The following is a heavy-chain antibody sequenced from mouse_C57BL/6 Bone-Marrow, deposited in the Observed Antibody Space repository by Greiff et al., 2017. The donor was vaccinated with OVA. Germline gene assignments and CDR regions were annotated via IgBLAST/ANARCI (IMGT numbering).Heavy chain of an antibody. CDR2: IDPSDSYT. Sequence: QVQLKQPGAELVRPGTSVKLSCKASGYTFTSYWMHWVKQRPGQGLEWIGVIDPSDSYTNYNQKFKGKATLTVDTSSSTAYMKLSSLTSEDSAVYYCAREDSNGFDYWGQGTTLTVSS. CDR1: GYTFTSYW. CDR3: AREDSNGFDY. V-gene: IGHV1-59*01. D-gene: IGHD2-5*01. J-gene: IGHJ2*01.